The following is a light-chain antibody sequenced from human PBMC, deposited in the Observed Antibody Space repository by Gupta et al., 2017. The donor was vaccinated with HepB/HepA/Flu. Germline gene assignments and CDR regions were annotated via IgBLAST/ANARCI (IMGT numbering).Light chain of an antibody. Sequence: DIQMTQSPSSLSASVGDRVTITCRASQSISTSLTWYQQKPGKAPNLLIYTASNLQNGVPSNFSGSGSGTDFTFTISSLQPEDFATYYCQQSHNFPRTFGQGTKVEIK. V-gene: IGKV1-39*01. CDR1: QSISTS. CDR3: QQSHNFPRT. J-gene: IGKJ1*01. CDR2: TAS.